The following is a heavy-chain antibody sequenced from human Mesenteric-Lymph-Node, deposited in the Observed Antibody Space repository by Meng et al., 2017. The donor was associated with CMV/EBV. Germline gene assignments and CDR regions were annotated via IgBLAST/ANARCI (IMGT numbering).Heavy chain of an antibody. CDR1: GFPLPTNGVG. J-gene: IGHJ4*02. Sequence: GFPLPTNGVGVGWIRQPPGKALEWLAVIYWDDDKRYSPSLTSRLTLTKDTSKNQVVLTMTNMDPVDTGTYYCAHKYCSGGSCSPFDYWGPGTLVTVSS. CDR2: IYWDDDK. V-gene: IGHV2-5*02. CDR3: AHKYCSGGSCSPFDY. D-gene: IGHD2-15*01.